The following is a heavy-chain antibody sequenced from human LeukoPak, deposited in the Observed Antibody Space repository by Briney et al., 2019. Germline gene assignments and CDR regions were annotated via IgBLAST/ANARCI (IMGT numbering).Heavy chain of an antibody. CDR2: INSDGSST. J-gene: IGHJ4*02. V-gene: IGHV3-74*01. CDR1: GFTFSSYW. CDR3: ARSITMIRGVADY. Sequence: GGSLRLSCEASGFTFSSYWMHWVRQVPGKGLVWVSRINSDGSSTSYADSVKGRFTITRDNAKNTLYLQMNSLRAEDTAVYYCARSITMIRGVADYWGQGTLVNVSS. D-gene: IGHD3-10*01.